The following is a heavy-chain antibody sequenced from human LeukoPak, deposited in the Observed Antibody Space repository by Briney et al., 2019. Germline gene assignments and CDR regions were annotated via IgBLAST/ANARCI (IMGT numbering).Heavy chain of an antibody. CDR3: AKGYCSSTSCMYYFDY. CDR2: ISGSGGST. V-gene: IGHV3-23*01. CDR1: GFTFSNYA. J-gene: IGHJ4*02. Sequence: PGGSLRLSCAASGFTFSNYAMHRVRQAPGKGLEWVSAISGSGGSTYYADSVKGRFTISRDNSKNTLYLQMNSLRAEDTAVYYCAKGYCSSTSCMYYFDYWGQGTLVTVSS. D-gene: IGHD2-2*01.